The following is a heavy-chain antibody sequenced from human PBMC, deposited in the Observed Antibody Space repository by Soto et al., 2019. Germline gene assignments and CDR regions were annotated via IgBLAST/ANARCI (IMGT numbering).Heavy chain of an antibody. J-gene: IGHJ4*02. CDR2: ISYDGSNK. CDR3: ARDSRIYCSSTSCPFDY. V-gene: IGHV3-30-3*01. D-gene: IGHD2-2*01. Sequence: ESGGGVVQPGRSLRLSCAASGFTFSSYAMHWVRQAPGKGLEWVAVISYDGSNKYYADSVKGRFTISRDNSKNTLYLQMNSLRAEDTAVYYCARDSRIYCSSTSCPFDYWGQGTLVTVSS. CDR1: GFTFSSYA.